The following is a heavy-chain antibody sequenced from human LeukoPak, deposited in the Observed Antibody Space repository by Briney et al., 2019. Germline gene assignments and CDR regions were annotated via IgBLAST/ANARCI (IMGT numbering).Heavy chain of an antibody. CDR3: AKEGGSTSSNWFDP. CDR1: GFTFSSYA. J-gene: IGHJ5*02. CDR2: ISGSGGST. Sequence: PGRSLRLSCAASGFTFSSYAMHWVRQAPGKGLEWVSAISGSGGSTYYADSVKGRFTISRDNSKNTLYLQMNSLRAEDTAVYYCAKEGGSTSSNWFDPWGQGTLVTVSS. D-gene: IGHD2-2*01. V-gene: IGHV3-23*01.